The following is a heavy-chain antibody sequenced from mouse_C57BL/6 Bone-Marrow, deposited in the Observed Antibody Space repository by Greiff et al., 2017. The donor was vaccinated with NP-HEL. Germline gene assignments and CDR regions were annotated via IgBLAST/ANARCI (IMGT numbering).Heavy chain of an antibody. D-gene: IGHD2-5*01. CDR3: ARPYSTLAWFAY. V-gene: IGHV5-6*01. J-gene: IGHJ3*01. CDR2: SSSGGSYT. Sequence: EVQVVESGGDLVKPGGSLKLSCAASGFTFSSYGMSWVRQTPDKRLEWVETSSSGGSYTYYPDSVKGRFTISRDNAKNTLYLQMSSLKSEDTAMYYCARPYSTLAWFAYWGQGTLVTVSA. CDR1: GFTFSSYG.